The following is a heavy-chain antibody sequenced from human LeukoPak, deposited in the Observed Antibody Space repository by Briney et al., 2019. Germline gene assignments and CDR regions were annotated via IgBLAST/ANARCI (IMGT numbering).Heavy chain of an antibody. CDR1: GGSISSYY. CDR2: IYYSGST. Sequence: SETLSLTCTVSGGSISSYYWSWIRQPPGKGLEWIGYIYYSGSTNYNPSLKSRVTISVDTSKNQFSLKLSSVTAADKAVYYCARSCRILDIVATIRARLGGNGFDIWGQGTMVTVSS. D-gene: IGHD5-12*01. J-gene: IGHJ3*02. CDR3: ARSCRILDIVATIRARLGGNGFDI. V-gene: IGHV4-59*12.